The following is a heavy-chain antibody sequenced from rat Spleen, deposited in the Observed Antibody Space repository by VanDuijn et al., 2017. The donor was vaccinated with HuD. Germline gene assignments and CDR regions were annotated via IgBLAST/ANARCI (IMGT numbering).Heavy chain of an antibody. Sequence: EVQLQESGPGLVKPSQSLSLTCSVTGYSITSNYWGWIRKFPGNKMEWMGYIDYSGRTSYNPSLKSRISLTRDTSKNQFFLQLNSVTTEDTATYFCTRGLSMSSTNDYYPLFAYWGQGTLVTVSS. V-gene: IGHV3-1*01. CDR3: TRGLSMSSTNDYYPLFAY. J-gene: IGHJ3*01. D-gene: IGHD1-6*01. CDR2: IDYSGRT. CDR1: GYSITSNY.